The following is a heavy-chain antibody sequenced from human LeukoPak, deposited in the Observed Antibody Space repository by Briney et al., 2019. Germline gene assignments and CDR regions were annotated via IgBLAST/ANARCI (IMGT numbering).Heavy chain of an antibody. J-gene: IGHJ4*02. V-gene: IGHV3-23*05. Sequence: PGGSLRLSCAASGFTFSSYAMSWVRQAPGKGLEWVSGFAMIDDIIHYVDSVKGRFTISRDNSKNMLYLQMNSLRAEDTAVYYCAKGFHSGSFNELDYWGQGTLVTVSS. CDR2: FAMIDDII. D-gene: IGHD1-26*01. CDR1: GFTFSSYA. CDR3: AKGFHSGSFNELDY.